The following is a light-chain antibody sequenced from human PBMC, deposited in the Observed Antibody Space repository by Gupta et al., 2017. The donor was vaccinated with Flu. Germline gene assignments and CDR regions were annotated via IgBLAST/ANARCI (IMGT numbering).Light chain of an antibody. CDR1: QTVKNQ. CDR3: QLGWA. CDR2: DVS. J-gene: IGKJ3*01. Sequence: LTQSPATLSLSPGERATLSCRTSQTVKNQLAWYQQKPGQAPRLFIYDVSNRVTGSPARFSGSGSGTDFTLTISSLEPEEFAVYYCQLGWAFGPGTKVDFK. V-gene: IGKV3-11*01.